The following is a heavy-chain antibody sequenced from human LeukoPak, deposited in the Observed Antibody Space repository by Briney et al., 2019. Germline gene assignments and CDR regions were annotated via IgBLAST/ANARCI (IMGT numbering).Heavy chain of an antibody. D-gene: IGHD3-9*01. CDR2: INHSGST. Sequence: SETLSLTCAVYGGSFSGYYWSWIRQPPGKGLEWIGEINHSGSTNYNPSLKSRVTISVDTSKNQFSLKLSSVTAADTTVYYCARVSPYYDILTLPIDYWGQGTLVTVSS. CDR1: GGSFSGYY. CDR3: ARVSPYYDILTLPIDY. J-gene: IGHJ4*02. V-gene: IGHV4-34*01.